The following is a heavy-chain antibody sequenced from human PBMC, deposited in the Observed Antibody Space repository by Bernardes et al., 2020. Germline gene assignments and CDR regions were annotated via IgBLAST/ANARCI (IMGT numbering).Heavy chain of an antibody. CDR1: GFTFSSYD. CDR2: IGTAGDT. D-gene: IGHD6-13*01. J-gene: IGHJ6*04. CDR3: ARNQIAHYGMDV. Sequence: GGSLRLSCAASGFTFSSYDMHWVRQATGKGLEWVSAIGTAGDTYYPGSVKGRFTISRENAKNSLYLQMNSLRAGDTAVYYCARNQIAHYGMDVWGKGTTVTVSS. V-gene: IGHV3-13*01.